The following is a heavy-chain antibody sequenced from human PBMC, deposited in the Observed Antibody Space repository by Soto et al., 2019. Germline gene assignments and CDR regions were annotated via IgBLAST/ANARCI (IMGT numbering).Heavy chain of an antibody. D-gene: IGHD5-12*01. CDR2: IKSKTNSGTT. Sequence: PGGSLRLSCAASGFSFSNAWMNWVRQAPGKGLEWVGRIKSKTNSGTTDHAAPVKGRFTISRDDSKNTLYLQMESLKTEDTAVFYCMSNPHVDLEATNSWGQETRVTVSS. V-gene: IGHV3-15*07. CDR3: MSNPHVDLEATNS. J-gene: IGHJ4*02. CDR1: GFSFSNAW.